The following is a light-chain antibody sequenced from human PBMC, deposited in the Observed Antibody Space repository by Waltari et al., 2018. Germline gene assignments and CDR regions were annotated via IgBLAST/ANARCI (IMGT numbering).Light chain of an antibody. CDR3: QQNYDMWT. CDR1: QTITHS. CDR2: AAS. J-gene: IGKJ1*01. Sequence: DIQMTQSPSALYASVVDKVTITCRASQTITHSLNWYQQKPGRAPKALIYAASNLRGGIPSRFSGSGSGTDFTLTINDLQPEDSAIYFCQQNYDMWTFGQGTKVEIK. V-gene: IGKV1-39*01.